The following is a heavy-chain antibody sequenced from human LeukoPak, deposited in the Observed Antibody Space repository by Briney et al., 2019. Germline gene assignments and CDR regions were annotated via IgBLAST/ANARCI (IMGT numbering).Heavy chain of an antibody. Sequence: SQTLSLTCAISGDSVSSNSATWNWIRQSPSRGLEWLGGTYYRSKWYNNYAVSLKSRITINPDTSKNQFSLQLNSVTPEDTAVYYCARGLNWGDAFDIWGQGTMVTVSS. CDR3: ARGLNWGDAFDI. CDR2: TYYRSKWYN. V-gene: IGHV6-1*01. CDR1: GDSVSSNSAT. J-gene: IGHJ3*02. D-gene: IGHD7-27*01.